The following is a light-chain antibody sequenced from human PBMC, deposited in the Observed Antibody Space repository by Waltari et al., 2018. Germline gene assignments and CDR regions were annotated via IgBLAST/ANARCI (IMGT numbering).Light chain of an antibody. CDR3: QQYGNSPIT. V-gene: IGKV3-20*01. J-gene: IGKJ5*01. Sequence: EIVLTQSPDTLSLYPGERATLSCTASQSVNNNYLAWYQQRPGQAPRVLIYGASSRATGIPDRFSGSGSGTDFSLTISRLEPEDFGVYHCQQYGNSPITFGQGTRLEIK. CDR1: QSVNNNY. CDR2: GAS.